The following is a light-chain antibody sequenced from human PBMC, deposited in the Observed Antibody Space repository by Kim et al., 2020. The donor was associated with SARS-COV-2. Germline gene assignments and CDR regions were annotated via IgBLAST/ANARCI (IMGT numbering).Light chain of an antibody. CDR3: QQYGSTRTWT. V-gene: IGKV3-20*01. CDR2: GTS. Sequence: DIVLTQSPGTLSLSPGDRATLSCRASQSVSSGYMAWYQQEPGQTPRLLIYGTSTRAAGIPGRFSVSGSGTEFTLTISRLEPDDFAVYYCQQYGSTRTWTFGQGTKVDIK. CDR1: QSVSSGY. J-gene: IGKJ1*01.